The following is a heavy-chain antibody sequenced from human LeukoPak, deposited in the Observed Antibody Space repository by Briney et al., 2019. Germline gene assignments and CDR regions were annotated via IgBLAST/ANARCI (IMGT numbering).Heavy chain of an antibody. Sequence: SETLSLTCTVSGGSISSRSYYWGWIRQPPGKGLEWIGSIYYSGSTYYNPSLKSRVTISVDTSKNQFSLKLSSVTAADTAIYYCARTRGYGINTARAFDYWGQGTLVTVSS. CDR3: ARTRGYGINTARAFDY. CDR1: GGSISSRSYY. D-gene: IGHD6-25*01. V-gene: IGHV4-39*07. CDR2: IYYSGST. J-gene: IGHJ4*02.